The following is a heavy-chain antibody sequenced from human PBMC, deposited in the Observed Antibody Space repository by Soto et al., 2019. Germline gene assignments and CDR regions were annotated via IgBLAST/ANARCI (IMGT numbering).Heavy chain of an antibody. CDR1: GLTFNNAW. Sequence: EVQLVESGGGLVKPGGSLRLSCVVSGLTFNNAWMTWVRQAPGKGLEWVGRIKSKTDGAATEFAAPVEGRFTLSRDDSKNTLYLDMNSLRTEDTGVYYCTTDPRWGFWGQGTMVTVSS. CDR3: TTDPRWGF. D-gene: IGHD3-16*01. V-gene: IGHV3-15*07. J-gene: IGHJ3*01. CDR2: IKSKTDGAAT.